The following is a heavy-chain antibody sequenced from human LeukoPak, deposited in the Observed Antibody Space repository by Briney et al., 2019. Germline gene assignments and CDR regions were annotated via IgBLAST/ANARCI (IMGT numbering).Heavy chain of an antibody. CDR3: ARVYLGVAAREPFDY. J-gene: IGHJ4*02. Sequence: SVKVSCKASGYTFTGYYLHWVRQAPGQGLEWMGGIIPIFGTANYAQKFQGRVTITADESTSTAYMELSSLRSEDTAVYYCARVYLGVAAREPFDYWGQGTLVTVSS. V-gene: IGHV1-69*13. D-gene: IGHD6-6*01. CDR2: IIPIFGTA. CDR1: GYTFTGYY.